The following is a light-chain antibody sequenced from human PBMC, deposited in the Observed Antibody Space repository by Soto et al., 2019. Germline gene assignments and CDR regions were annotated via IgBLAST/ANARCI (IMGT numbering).Light chain of an antibody. CDR3: LQHDTYPFT. V-gene: IGKV1-17*01. CDR1: QGINKL. Sequence: DIQMTQSPSSLSASVGDRVTITCRASQGINKLFGWYQQGPGQAPKRLIYAASNLEGGVPSRFSGSGSGTEFTLTISSLQPEDFATYYCLQHDTYPFTFGPGTKVDVK. CDR2: AAS. J-gene: IGKJ3*01.